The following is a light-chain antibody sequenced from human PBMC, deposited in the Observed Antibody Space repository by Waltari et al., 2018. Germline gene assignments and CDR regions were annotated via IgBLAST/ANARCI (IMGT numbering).Light chain of an antibody. CDR2: YDV. V-gene: IGLV3-21*01. CDR3: QVLESSGAHSFV. Sequence: SYVLTQAPSVSVAPGQTARITCGGNNLGGKSVHWYQKKPGQAPVLLIYYDVVRPSGLPERFSGSKAGNTATLTISRVEAGDDADYYCQVLESSGAHSFVFGTGTKVSVL. CDR1: NLGGKS. J-gene: IGLJ1*01.